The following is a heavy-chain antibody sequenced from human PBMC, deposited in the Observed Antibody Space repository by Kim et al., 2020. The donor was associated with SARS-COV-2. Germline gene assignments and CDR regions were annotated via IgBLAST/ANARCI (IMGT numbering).Heavy chain of an antibody. CDR1: GFTFDDYD. CDR3: ARDRRWSYSDAFDI. CDR2: INWNGGSK. J-gene: IGHJ3*02. V-gene: IGHV3-20*01. Sequence: GGSLRLSCAASGFTFDDYDMSWVRQAPGKGLEWVSGINWNGGSKDAADSVKGRFTITRDNDKTLLYLQMNSLRAEDTALYHCARDRRWSYSDAFDIWGQGTMVTVSS. D-gene: IGHD3-10*01.